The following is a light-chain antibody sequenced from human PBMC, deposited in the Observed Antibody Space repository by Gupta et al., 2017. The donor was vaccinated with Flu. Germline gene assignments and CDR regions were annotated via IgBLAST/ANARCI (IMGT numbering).Light chain of an antibody. V-gene: IGLV2-14*03. J-gene: IGLJ1*01. CDR3: SSYRRNSHV. Sequence: GTSSDIGGYKYVSWYQQHPGKAPKLIIYDVSNRPSGVSNRFSGSKSGSTASLTISGLQAEDEADYHCSSYRRNSHVFGTGTKVTVL. CDR1: SSDIGGYKY. CDR2: DVS.